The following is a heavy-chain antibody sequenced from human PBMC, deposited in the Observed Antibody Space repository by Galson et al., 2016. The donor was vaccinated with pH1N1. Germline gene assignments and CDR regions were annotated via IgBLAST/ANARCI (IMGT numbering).Heavy chain of an antibody. CDR1: EFTFSSYG. J-gene: IGHJ6*02. CDR2: ISYDGTNK. V-gene: IGHV3-30*18. D-gene: IGHD3-16*01. CDR3: AKDDYPLIIGLRRAWGMNV. Sequence: SLRLSCAASEFTFSSYGMHWVRQAPGKGLEWVALISYDGTNKYYGDSVKGRCSISRDNSKNTLHLQMTSLRAEDTAVYYCAKDDYPLIIGLRRAWGMNVWGQGTTVIVSS.